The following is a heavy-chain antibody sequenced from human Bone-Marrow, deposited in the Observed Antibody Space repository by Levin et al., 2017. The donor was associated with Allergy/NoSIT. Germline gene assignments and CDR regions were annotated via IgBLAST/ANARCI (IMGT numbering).Heavy chain of an antibody. J-gene: IGHJ4*02. D-gene: IGHD3-3*02. CDR2: MDTNGRVK. CDR1: GFSFSTYW. CDR3: AQGHWLDN. V-gene: IGHV3-7*01. Sequence: GSLKISCAASGFSFSTYWMTWVRQVPGKGLEWVASMDTNGRVKYYMDAVKGRFTISRDNARNSLFLQLNSLRVEDTATYYCAQGHWLDNWGQGTLVIVSS.